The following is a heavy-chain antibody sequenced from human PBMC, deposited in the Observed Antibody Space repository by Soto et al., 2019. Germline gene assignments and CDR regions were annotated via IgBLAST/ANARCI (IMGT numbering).Heavy chain of an antibody. J-gene: IGHJ4*02. D-gene: IGHD6-6*01. V-gene: IGHV1-69*13. CDR1: GGTFSSYA. CDR2: IIPIFGTA. Sequence: ASVKVSCKTSGGTFSSYAISWVRQAPGQGLEWMGGIIPIFGTANYAQKFQGRVTITAEESTSTAYMEMSSLRSEDTAVYYCARPRIAAARPRPYYFDYGDQGSLVHVSS. CDR3: ARPRIAAARPRPYYFDY.